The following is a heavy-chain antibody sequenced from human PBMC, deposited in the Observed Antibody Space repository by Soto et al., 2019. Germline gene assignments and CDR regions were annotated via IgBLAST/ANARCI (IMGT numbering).Heavy chain of an antibody. Sequence: QVQLMQSGAEVKKSGSSVKVSCKASGGTFSTFAVTWVRQAPGQGLEWVGGIIPVFAKATYARKFHGRLTITADRSTTTAFMELSGLSSEDTGVYYCAREPSKGDNWKYVGWFYPWGQGTLVTVSS. D-gene: IGHD1-7*01. V-gene: IGHV1-69*06. CDR2: IIPVFAKA. J-gene: IGHJ5*02. CDR1: GGTFSTFA. CDR3: AREPSKGDNWKYVGWFYP.